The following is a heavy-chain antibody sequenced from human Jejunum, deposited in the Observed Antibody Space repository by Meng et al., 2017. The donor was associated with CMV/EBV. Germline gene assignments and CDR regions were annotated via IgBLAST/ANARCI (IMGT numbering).Heavy chain of an antibody. J-gene: IGHJ4*02. D-gene: IGHD4-17*01. Sequence: GFPFSKSWMSWVRQAPGKGLEWVANIKEDGGEIYYVDSVKGRFTISRDNAKNSLYLQMSSLRAEDTAVYYCARDLPGDDDYVFDHWGQGSLVTVSS. CDR1: GFPFSKSW. CDR3: ARDLPGDDDYVFDH. V-gene: IGHV3-7*01. CDR2: IKEDGGEI.